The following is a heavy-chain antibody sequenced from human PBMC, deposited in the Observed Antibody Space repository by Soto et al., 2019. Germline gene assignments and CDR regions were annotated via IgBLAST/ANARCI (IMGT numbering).Heavy chain of an antibody. CDR2: IYYSGST. V-gene: IGHV4-59*01. Sequence: QVQLQESGPGLVKPSETLSLTCTVSGGSISSYYWSWIRQPPGKGLELIGYIYYSGSTNYNPSLKSRVTISVDTSKNQFSLKLSSVTAADTAVYYCARVTTTGTTNLYYYYGMDVWGQGTTVTVSS. CDR3: ARVTTTGTTNLYYYYGMDV. CDR1: GGSISSYY. J-gene: IGHJ6*02. D-gene: IGHD1-1*01.